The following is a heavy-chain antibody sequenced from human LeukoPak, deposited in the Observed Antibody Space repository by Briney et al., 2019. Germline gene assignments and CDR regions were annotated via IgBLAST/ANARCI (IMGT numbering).Heavy chain of an antibody. CDR3: AKGEGAMVRGIVDY. J-gene: IGHJ4*02. Sequence: GGSLRLSCAASGFTFSFYAMYWVRQAPGKGLEWVSAISGSGGSRSYADSVKGRFTISRDNSKNTLYLQMNSLRAEDTAVYYCAKGEGAMVRGIVDYWGQGTLVTVSS. V-gene: IGHV3-23*01. CDR1: GFTFSFYA. CDR2: ISGSGGSR. D-gene: IGHD3-10*01.